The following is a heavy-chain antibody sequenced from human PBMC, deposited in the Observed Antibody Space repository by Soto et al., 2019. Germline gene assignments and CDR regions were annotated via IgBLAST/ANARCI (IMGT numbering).Heavy chain of an antibody. CDR3: ARLCDSLLKFGLDV. J-gene: IGHJ6*02. D-gene: IGHD2-15*01. Sequence: EVQLVESGGGLVQPGGSLRLSCAASGFTFSSYWMSGVRQAPGKGLDWVANIKQDGNEKYDVDSVKGLFTISRDNAKCSLYLQMNSLRAEDTAVYYCARLCDSLLKFGLDVWGQGTTVTVSS. V-gene: IGHV3-7*04. CDR2: IKQDGNEK. CDR1: GFTFSSYW.